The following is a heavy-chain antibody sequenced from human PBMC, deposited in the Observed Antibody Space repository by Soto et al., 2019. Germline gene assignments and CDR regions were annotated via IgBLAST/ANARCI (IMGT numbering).Heavy chain of an antibody. D-gene: IGHD6-6*01. CDR2: MSYAGSYK. CDR1: GFTFSDYG. V-gene: IGHV3-30*18. CDR3: AKGMYPRTVLDSSSPWGDY. Sequence: PGGSLGLSCAVSGFTFSDYGMHWVRQAPGKGLEWVAVMSYAGSYKYYADSVKGRFTISRDLSGNTLFLQMNSLRLEDTAVYFCAKGMYPRTVLDSSSPWGDYWGQGTLVTVSS. J-gene: IGHJ4*02.